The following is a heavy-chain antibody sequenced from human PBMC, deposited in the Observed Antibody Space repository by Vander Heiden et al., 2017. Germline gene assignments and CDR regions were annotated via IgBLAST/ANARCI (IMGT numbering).Heavy chain of an antibody. CDR2: ISDDGRKK. CDR3: AKYGDYHYGMDV. Sequence: QVQLVESGGGVVQPGKSLRLSCAASGFTLSTYCMHWVRQAPGKGLEWVTLISDDGRKKYYADSVKGRFTISRDKSKNTLYLQMNSLRPEDTAVYYCAKYGDYHYGMDVWGQETTVTVSS. D-gene: IGHD2-21*01. J-gene: IGHJ6*02. V-gene: IGHV3-30*18. CDR1: GFTLSTYC.